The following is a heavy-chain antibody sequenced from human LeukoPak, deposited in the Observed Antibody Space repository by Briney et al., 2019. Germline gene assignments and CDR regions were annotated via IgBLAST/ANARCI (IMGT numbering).Heavy chain of an antibody. CDR1: GFTFSTYA. CDR2: IGGNGVDT. V-gene: IGHV3-23*01. CDR3: VKAYTTSGTYLEP. J-gene: IGHJ4*02. Sequence: GGSLRLSCTASGFTFSTYAMGWARQAPGKGLEWVSGIGGNGVDTYYADSAKGRFTISGDNSKNTVYLQMNSLRAEDTALYYCVKAYTTSGTYLEPWGQGTLVTVSS. D-gene: IGHD1-26*01.